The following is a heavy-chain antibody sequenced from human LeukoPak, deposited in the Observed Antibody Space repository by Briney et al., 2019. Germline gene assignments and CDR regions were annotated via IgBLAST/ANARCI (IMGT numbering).Heavy chain of an antibody. CDR1: GYTFTSYY. Sequence: ASVKVSCKASGYTFTSYYIHWVRQAPGQGLEYMGIIRPSGSTAYAQKFQGRVTMTRNTSISTAYMELSSLRSEDTAVYYCARGGIAARRSLDWFDPWGQGTLVTVSS. CDR3: ARGGIAARRSLDWFDP. J-gene: IGHJ5*02. CDR2: IRPSGST. D-gene: IGHD6-6*01. V-gene: IGHV1-46*01.